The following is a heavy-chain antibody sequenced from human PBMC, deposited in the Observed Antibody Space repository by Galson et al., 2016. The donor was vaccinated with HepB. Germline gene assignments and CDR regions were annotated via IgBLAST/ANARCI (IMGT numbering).Heavy chain of an antibody. CDR2: MNTNDGGS. V-gene: IGHV1-8*01. Sequence: SVKVSCKASGYYFTSYDINWVRQVPGQGLEWMGWMNTNDGGSGCIQKFQGRVTLTRDTSMSTAYMELNSLTSEDSAIYYCTRARGSGFGVFPDYWGQGTVITVSS. D-gene: IGHD3-3*01. CDR3: TRARGSGFGVFPDY. J-gene: IGHJ4*02. CDR1: GYYFTSYD.